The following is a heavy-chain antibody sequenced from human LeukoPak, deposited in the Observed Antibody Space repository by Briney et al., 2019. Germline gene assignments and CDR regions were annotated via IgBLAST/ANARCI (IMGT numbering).Heavy chain of an antibody. J-gene: IGHJ5*02. D-gene: IGHD3-22*01. CDR3: AKAEGFFGGYYDH. Sequence: GGSLRLSCAASGFTFDDYAMHWVRQAPGKGLEWVSGISWNSGSLDYADSVKGRFTISRDNARNSLYLQMDSLRAEDTAFYYCAKAEGFFGGYYDHWGQGTLVTVSS. CDR1: GFTFDDYA. CDR2: ISWNSGSL. V-gene: IGHV3-9*01.